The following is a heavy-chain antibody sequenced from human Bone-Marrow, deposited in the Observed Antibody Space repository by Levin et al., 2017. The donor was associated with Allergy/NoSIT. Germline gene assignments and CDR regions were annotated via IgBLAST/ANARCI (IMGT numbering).Heavy chain of an antibody. V-gene: IGHV3-15*01. Sequence: GGSLRLSCAASGFTFSNAWMSWVRQAPGKGLEWVGRIKSKTDGGTTDYAAPVKGRFTISRDDSKNTLYLQMNSLKTEDTAVYYCTTVSESSSWLLRGYYDYMDVWGKGTTVTVSS. CDR2: IKSKTDGGTT. CDR1: GFTFSNAW. D-gene: IGHD6-13*01. J-gene: IGHJ6*03. CDR3: TTVSESSSWLLRGYYDYMDV.